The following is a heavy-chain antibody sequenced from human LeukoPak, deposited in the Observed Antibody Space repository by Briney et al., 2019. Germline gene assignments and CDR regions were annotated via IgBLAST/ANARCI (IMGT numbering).Heavy chain of an antibody. Sequence: GGSLRPSCAAAGFTLSSRYWMTWVRQAPGKGLEWEANIKQDGSEKNYVDSVKGRFTISRDNAKNSGDLQMNSLRVEDTAVYYCARVAAAGTGIFVNFCYSMDIWGKGTTVTISS. V-gene: IGHV3-7*01. CDR2: IKQDGSEK. CDR3: ARVAAAGTGIFVNFCYSMDI. J-gene: IGHJ6*03. CDR1: GFTLSSRYW. D-gene: IGHD6-13*01.